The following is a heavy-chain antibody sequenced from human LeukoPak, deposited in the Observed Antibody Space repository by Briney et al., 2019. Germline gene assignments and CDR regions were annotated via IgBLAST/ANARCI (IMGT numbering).Heavy chain of an antibody. J-gene: IGHJ4*02. Sequence: GGSLRLSCAASGFTVSSNYMSWVRQAPGKGLEWVSVIYSGGSTYYADSVKGRFTISRDNSKNTLYLQMNSLRAEDTAVYYCARGAAYCGGDCYFHWGQGTLVTVSS. CDR3: ARGAAYCGGDCYFH. D-gene: IGHD2-21*02. CDR1: GFTVSSNY. CDR2: IYSGGST. V-gene: IGHV3-53*01.